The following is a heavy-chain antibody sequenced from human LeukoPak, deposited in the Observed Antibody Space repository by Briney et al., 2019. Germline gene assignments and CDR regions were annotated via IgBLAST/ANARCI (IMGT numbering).Heavy chain of an antibody. D-gene: IGHD6-13*01. CDR2: IYYSGST. Sequence: SETLSLTCAVYGGSFSGYYWGWIRQPPGKGLEWIGSIYYSGSTYYNPSLKSRVSISIDTSKNQFSLNLSSVTAADTAVYYCASRAAGAFDYWGQGTLVTVSS. V-gene: IGHV4-39*01. CDR3: ASRAAGAFDY. J-gene: IGHJ4*02. CDR1: GGSFSGYY.